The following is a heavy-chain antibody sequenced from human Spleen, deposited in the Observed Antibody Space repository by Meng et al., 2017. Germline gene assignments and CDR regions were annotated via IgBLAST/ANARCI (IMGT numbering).Heavy chain of an antibody. CDR3: AKDKGGYDYAGDY. CDR1: GYTFTSYG. Sequence: ASVKVSCKASGYTFTSYGISWVRQAPGQGLEWMGWINTYNGNTNYAQKFQGRVSMTTDTPTSTAYMEVRSLRSDDTAVYYCAKDKGGYDYAGDYWGQGTLVTVSS. CDR2: INTYNGNT. J-gene: IGHJ4*02. D-gene: IGHD5-12*01. V-gene: IGHV1-18*01.